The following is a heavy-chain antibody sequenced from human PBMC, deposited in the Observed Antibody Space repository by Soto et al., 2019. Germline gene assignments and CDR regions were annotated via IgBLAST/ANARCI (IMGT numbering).Heavy chain of an antibody. V-gene: IGHV1-69*06. CDR3: ASDYIVATIDYYYGMDV. CDR2: IIPIFGTA. J-gene: IGHJ6*02. Sequence: EASVKVSCKASGGTFSSYAISWVRQAPGQGLEWMGGIIPIFGTANYAQKFQGRVTITADKSTSTAYMELSSLRSEDTAVYYCASDYIVATIDYYYGMDVWGQGTTVTVSS. CDR1: GGTFSSYA. D-gene: IGHD5-12*01.